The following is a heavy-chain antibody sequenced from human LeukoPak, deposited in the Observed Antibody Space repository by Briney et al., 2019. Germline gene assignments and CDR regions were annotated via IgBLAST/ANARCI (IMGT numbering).Heavy chain of an antibody. CDR2: ITASGDRT. Sequence: GGSLRLSCAASGFTFSDYVMIWVRQAPGKGLEWVSGITASGDRTYYADSVQGRFTMSRDNSKNTVYLQMNSLRVDDTAVYYCARRDIVVIVSASDYWGQGTLVTVSS. D-gene: IGHD2-15*01. CDR3: ARRDIVVIVSASDY. V-gene: IGHV3-23*01. J-gene: IGHJ4*02. CDR1: GFTFSDYV.